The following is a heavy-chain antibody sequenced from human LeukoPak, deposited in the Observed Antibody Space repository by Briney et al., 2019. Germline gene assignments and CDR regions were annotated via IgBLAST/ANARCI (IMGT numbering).Heavy chain of an antibody. CDR3: ARDFRSPITIFGVVINYYFDY. Sequence: QPGGSLRLSCAASGFTFSSYSMNWVRQAPGKGLEWVSYISSSSSTIYYADSVEGRFTISRDNAKNSLYLQMNSLRAEDTAVYYCARDFRSPITIFGVVINYYFDYWGQGTLVTVSS. V-gene: IGHV3-48*01. J-gene: IGHJ4*02. D-gene: IGHD3-3*01. CDR2: ISSSSSTI. CDR1: GFTFSSYS.